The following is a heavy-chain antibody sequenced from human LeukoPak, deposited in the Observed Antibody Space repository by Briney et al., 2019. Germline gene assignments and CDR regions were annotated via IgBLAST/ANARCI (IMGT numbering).Heavy chain of an antibody. J-gene: IGHJ4*02. CDR3: AKDQIGYCSGGSCYDFDY. V-gene: IGHV3-23*01. CDR1: GFTFSTYA. Sequence: GGSLRLSCAASGFTFSTYAMSWVRQAPGKGLEWVSGISGSGDSTSNADSVKGRFTISRDNSKNTLCLQMNSLRAEDTAVYYCAKDQIGYCSGGSCYDFDYWGQGTLVAVSS. CDR2: ISGSGDST. D-gene: IGHD2-15*01.